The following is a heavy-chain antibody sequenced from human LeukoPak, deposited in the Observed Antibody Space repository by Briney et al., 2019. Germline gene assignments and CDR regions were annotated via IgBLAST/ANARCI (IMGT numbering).Heavy chain of an antibody. CDR2: IDPEDGET. J-gene: IGHJ4*02. CDR1: GYTLIEIS. V-gene: IGHV1-24*01. Sequence: ASVKVSCKVSGYTLIEISIYWVRQAPGKGLEWMGGIDPEDGETIYAQKFQGRVTMTEDTSTGTAYVDLSSLTSEDTAVYYCVTEYLGHWGQGTLVIVSS. CDR3: VTEYLGH.